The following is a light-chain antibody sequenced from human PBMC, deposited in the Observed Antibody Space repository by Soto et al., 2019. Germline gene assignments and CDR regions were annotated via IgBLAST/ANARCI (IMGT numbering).Light chain of an antibody. J-gene: IGKJ5*01. CDR1: QSVNSR. CDR3: QQYFTSPIT. CDR2: GAS. Sequence: EIVLTQSPGTLALSPGESATLSCRASQSVNSRLAWYQHKPGQAPRLLISGASNRASGIPARFSAWGSGTDFTLTISRVDPADFAFYYCQQYFTSPITFGQGTRLEIK. V-gene: IGKV3-20*01.